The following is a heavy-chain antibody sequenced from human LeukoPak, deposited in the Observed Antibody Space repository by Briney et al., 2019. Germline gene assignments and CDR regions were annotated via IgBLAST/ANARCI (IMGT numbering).Heavy chain of an antibody. CDR2: ISGSGGST. J-gene: IGHJ4*02. CDR1: GFTFSNAW. CDR3: AKDRISYYYDSSDFDY. V-gene: IGHV3-23*01. D-gene: IGHD3-22*01. Sequence: GGSLRLSCAASGFTFSNAWMSWVRQAPGKGLEWVSAISGSGGSTYYADSVKGRFTISRDNSKNTLYLQMNSLRAEDTAVYYCAKDRISYYYDSSDFDYWGQGTLVTVSS.